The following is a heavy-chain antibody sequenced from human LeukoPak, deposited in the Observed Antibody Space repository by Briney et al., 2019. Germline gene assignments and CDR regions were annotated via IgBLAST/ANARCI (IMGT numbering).Heavy chain of an antibody. J-gene: IGHJ4*02. Sequence: SETLSLTCTVSGGSISSYYWSWIRQPPGKGLERIGYIYYSGSTNYNPSLKSRVTISVDTSKNQFSLKLSSVTAADTAVYYCARHGYNYYFDYWGQGTLVTVSS. CDR3: ARHGYNYYFDY. D-gene: IGHD5-24*01. CDR1: GGSISSYY. CDR2: IYYSGST. V-gene: IGHV4-59*01.